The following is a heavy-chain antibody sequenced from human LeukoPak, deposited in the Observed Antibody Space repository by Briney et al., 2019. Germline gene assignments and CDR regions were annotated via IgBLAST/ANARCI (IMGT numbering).Heavy chain of an antibody. CDR2: ISSNGDNT. V-gene: IGHV3-64D*06. J-gene: IGHJ4*02. Sequence: GGSLRLSCSVSGFTFSTYVMHWVRQAPGKGLEYVSAISSNGDNTYYAESVKGRFTISRDNSKNTLYLQMSSLRADDTAVYYCVRGTGYWGQGTLVTVSS. CDR3: VRGTGY. CDR1: GFTFSTYV.